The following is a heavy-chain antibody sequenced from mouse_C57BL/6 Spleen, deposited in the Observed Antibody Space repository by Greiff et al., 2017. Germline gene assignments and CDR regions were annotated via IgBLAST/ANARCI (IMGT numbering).Heavy chain of an antibody. D-gene: IGHD1-2*01. CDR1: GYTFTSYW. V-gene: IGHV1-59*01. CDR2: IDPSDSYT. Sequence: QVQLKQSGAELVRPGTSVKLSCKASGYTFTSYWMHWVEQRPGQGLEWIGVIDPSDSYTNYNQKFKGKATLTVDTSSSTAYMQLSSLTSEDSAVYYCASTAGYWGQGTTLTVSS. J-gene: IGHJ2*01. CDR3: ASTAGY.